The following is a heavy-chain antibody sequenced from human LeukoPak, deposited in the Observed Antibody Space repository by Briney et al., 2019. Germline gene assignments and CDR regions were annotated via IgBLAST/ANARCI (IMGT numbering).Heavy chain of an antibody. CDR2: IKADGSGT. V-gene: IGHV3-43*02. Sequence: WGSLRLSCAASGFTIGPYAMYWVRQGPARGLEWVSVIKADGSGTFYADSVRGRFTTSRDNSKNSLYLQMNSLTSEDTALYYCATWAFYHNLDVWGQGTTVIVSS. J-gene: IGHJ6*02. CDR3: ATWAFYHNLDV. CDR1: GFTIGPYA. D-gene: IGHD2/OR15-2a*01.